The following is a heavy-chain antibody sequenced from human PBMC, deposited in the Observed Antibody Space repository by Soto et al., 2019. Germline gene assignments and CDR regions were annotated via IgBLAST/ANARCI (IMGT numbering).Heavy chain of an antibody. D-gene: IGHD6-19*01. CDR2: ISGGGITT. J-gene: IGHJ4*02. V-gene: IGHV3-23*01. CDR3: SKVPVAGIGY. Sequence: GVPRRLSCTASELNFSSHAMTWLRQAPGKGLEWVSAISGGGITTHYADSVKGRFTISRDNSNKTLYLQMNSLRVEDIAVYYCSKVPVAGIGYWGQGTGVTVSP. CDR1: ELNFSSHA.